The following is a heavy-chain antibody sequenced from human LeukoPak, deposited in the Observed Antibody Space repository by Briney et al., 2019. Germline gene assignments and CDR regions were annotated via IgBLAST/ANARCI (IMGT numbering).Heavy chain of an antibody. D-gene: IGHD2-2*01. CDR1: GFTFSDYS. V-gene: IGHV3-30*02. Sequence: GGSLRLSCAASGFTFSDYSLNWVRQAPGKGLEWVAFIRYDGSNKYYADSVKGRFTISRDNSKNTLYLQMNSLRAEDTAVYYCAKNAEYCSSTSCPDDNWFDPWGQGTLVTVSS. J-gene: IGHJ5*02. CDR2: IRYDGSNK. CDR3: AKNAEYCSSTSCPDDNWFDP.